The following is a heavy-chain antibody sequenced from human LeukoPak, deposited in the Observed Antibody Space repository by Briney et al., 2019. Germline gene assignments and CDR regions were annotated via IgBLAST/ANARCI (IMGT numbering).Heavy chain of an antibody. J-gene: IGHJ4*02. Sequence: GSLRLSCAASGFTFNTYGMSWVRQAPGKGLEWIGYIYYSGSTNYNPSLKSRVTISVDTSKNQFSLKLSSVTAADTAVYYCARGGYSSGWYVFDYWGQGTLVTVSS. CDR3: ARGGYSSGWYVFDY. CDR1: GFTFNTYG. CDR2: IYYSGST. D-gene: IGHD6-19*01. V-gene: IGHV4-59*01.